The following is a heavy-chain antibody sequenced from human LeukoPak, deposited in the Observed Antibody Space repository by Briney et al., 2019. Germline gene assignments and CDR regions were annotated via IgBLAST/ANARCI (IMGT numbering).Heavy chain of an antibody. V-gene: IGHV3-11*05. CDR3: ARARYLPLPDY. J-gene: IGHJ4*02. CDR2: ISSSISYT. D-gene: IGHD1-14*01. Sequence: GGSLRLSCAASAFTFSDYYMSWIRQAPGKGLEWVSHISSSISYTNYADFVKGRFTISRDNAKSALYLQLSTVTAADTAVYYWARARYLPLPDYWGQGTLVTVSS. CDR1: AFTFSDYY.